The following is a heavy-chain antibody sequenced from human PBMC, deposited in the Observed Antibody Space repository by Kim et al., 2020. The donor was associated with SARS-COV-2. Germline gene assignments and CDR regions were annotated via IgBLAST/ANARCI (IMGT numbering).Heavy chain of an antibody. CDR3: AKDCGWATVTTEGFDY. CDR1: GFTFSSYA. J-gene: IGHJ4*02. V-gene: IGHV3-23*01. Sequence: GGSLRLSCAASGFTFSSYAMSWVRQAPGKGLEWVSAISGSGGSTYYADSVKGRFTISRDNSKNTLYLQMNSLRAEDTAVYYCAKDCGWATVTTEGFDYWGQGTLVTVSS. CDR2: ISGSGGST. D-gene: IGHD4-4*01.